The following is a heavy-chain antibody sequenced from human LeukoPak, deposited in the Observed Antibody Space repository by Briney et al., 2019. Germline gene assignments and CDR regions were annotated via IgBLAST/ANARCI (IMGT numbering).Heavy chain of an antibody. J-gene: IGHJ4*02. V-gene: IGHV3-48*04. CDR1: GFTLSSYS. CDR2: ISSSSSTI. CDR3: ARVRGSYCSDY. D-gene: IGHD1-26*01. Sequence: GGSLRLSCAASGFTLSSYSMNWVRQAPGKGLEWVSYISSSSSTIYYADSVKGRFTISRDNAKNSLYLQMNSLRAEDTAAYYCARVRGSYCSDYWGQGTLVTVSS.